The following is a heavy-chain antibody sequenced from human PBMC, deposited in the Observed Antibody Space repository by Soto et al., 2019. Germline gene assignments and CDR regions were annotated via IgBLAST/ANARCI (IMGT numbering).Heavy chain of an antibody. Sequence: SETLSLTCTVSGASLSSGSYYWSWIRQPPGKGLEWIGYFYYTGTTKYNPSLESRVTISADTSKNQFSLNLTSVTAADTAVYYCARISYWVKDYWGQGALVTVSS. D-gene: IGHD2-8*02. CDR3: ARISYWVKDY. CDR1: GASLSSGSYY. J-gene: IGHJ4*02. V-gene: IGHV4-61*01. CDR2: FYYTGTT.